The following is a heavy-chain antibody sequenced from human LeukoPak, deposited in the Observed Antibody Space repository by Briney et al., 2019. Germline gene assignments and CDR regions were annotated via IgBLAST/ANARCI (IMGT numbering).Heavy chain of an antibody. D-gene: IGHD1-26*01. V-gene: IGHV1-69*05. CDR2: IIPIFGTA. CDR1: GGTFSSYA. J-gene: IGHJ4*02. Sequence: SVKVSCEASGGTFSSYAISWGRQAPGQGLEWRGGIIPIFGTANYAQKFQGRVTITTDESTSKAYMELSSLRSEDTAVYYCARDDPVGATAYWGQGPLVTVSS. CDR3: ARDDPVGATAY.